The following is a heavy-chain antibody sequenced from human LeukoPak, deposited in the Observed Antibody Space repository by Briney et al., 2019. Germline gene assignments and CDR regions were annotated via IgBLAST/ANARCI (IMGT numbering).Heavy chain of an antibody. CDR1: GLALSNSA. D-gene: IGHD6-19*01. CDR3: AKVGRSGWYYDY. J-gene: IGHJ4*02. Sequence: GGSLRLSCAASGLALSNSAMSWVRQAPGKGLEWVSGLSGSGGSTYFADSVKGRFTISRDNSKNTLYLQMSSLRAEDTAIYYCAKVGRSGWYYDYWGQGTLVPVSS. V-gene: IGHV3-23*01. CDR2: LSGSGGST.